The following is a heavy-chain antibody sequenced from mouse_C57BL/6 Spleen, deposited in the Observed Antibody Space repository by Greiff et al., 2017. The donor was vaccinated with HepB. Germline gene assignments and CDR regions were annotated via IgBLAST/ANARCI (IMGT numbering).Heavy chain of an antibody. D-gene: IGHD2-4*01. CDR3: SREGDDYDAPAWFAY. CDR1: GYTFTSYW. CDR2: INPSSGYT. Sequence: QVQLQQSGAELAKPGASVKLSCKASGYTFTSYWMHWVKQRPGQGLEWIGYINPSSGYTKYNQKFKDKATLTADKSSSTAYMQLSSLTYEDSAVYYCSREGDDYDAPAWFAYWGQGTLVTVSA. V-gene: IGHV1-7*01. J-gene: IGHJ3*01.